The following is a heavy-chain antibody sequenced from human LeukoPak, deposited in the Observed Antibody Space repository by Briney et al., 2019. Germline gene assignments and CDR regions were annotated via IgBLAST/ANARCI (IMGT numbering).Heavy chain of an antibody. V-gene: IGHV3-33*01. J-gene: IGHJ6*02. CDR3: ARGRGDGYNYDYYYYGMDV. D-gene: IGHD5-24*01. CDR1: GFTFSSYG. CDR2: IWYDGSNK. Sequence: PGGSLRLSCAASGFTFSSYGMHWVRQAPGKGLEWVAVIWYDGSNKYYADSVKGRFTISRDNSKNTLYLQMSSLRAGDTAVYYCARGRGDGYNYDYYYYGMDVWGQGTTVTVSS.